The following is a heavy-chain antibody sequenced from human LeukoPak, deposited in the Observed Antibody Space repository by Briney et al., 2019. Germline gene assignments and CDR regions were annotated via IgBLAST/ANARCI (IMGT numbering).Heavy chain of an antibody. Sequence: SETLSLTCTVSGDSISSYDWSWIRQPPGKGLEWIGYIYDTGSTSYNPSLKSRVTISVDTSKNQFSLMLTSVTAADTAVYFCARRRSSPTNYDAFDFWGQGTMVTVSS. CDR1: GDSISSYD. V-gene: IGHV4-59*01. J-gene: IGHJ3*01. D-gene: IGHD6-13*01. CDR3: ARRRSSPTNYDAFDF. CDR2: IYDTGST.